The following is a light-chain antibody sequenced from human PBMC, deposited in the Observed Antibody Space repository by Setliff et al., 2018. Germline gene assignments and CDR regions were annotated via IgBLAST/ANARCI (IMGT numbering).Light chain of an antibody. J-gene: IGLJ1*01. CDR2: EVS. CDR3: SSYTSRSTYI. CDR1: SSDVGNYDR. V-gene: IGLV2-18*02. Sequence: QSELAQPPSVSGSPGQSVTISCTGTSSDVGNYDRVSWYQQAPGTAPKLMIYEVSSRPSGVPDRFSGSKSGNTASLTISGLQADDEADYYCSSYTSRSTYIFGTGTKVTVL.